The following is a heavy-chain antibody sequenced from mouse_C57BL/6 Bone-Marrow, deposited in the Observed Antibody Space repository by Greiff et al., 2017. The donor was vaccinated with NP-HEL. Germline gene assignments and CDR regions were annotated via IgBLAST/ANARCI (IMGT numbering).Heavy chain of an antibody. J-gene: IGHJ4*01. D-gene: IGHD2-1*01. CDR1: GFTFSSYA. CDR3: ARESYYGNYGRAMDY. Sequence: EVMLVESGGGLVKPGGSLKLSCAASGFTFSSYAMSWVRQTPEKRLEWVATISDGGSYTYYPDNVKGRFTIARDNAKTNLYLQMSHLKSEDTAMYYCARESYYGNYGRAMDYWGQGTSVTVSS. CDR2: ISDGGSYT. V-gene: IGHV5-4*01.